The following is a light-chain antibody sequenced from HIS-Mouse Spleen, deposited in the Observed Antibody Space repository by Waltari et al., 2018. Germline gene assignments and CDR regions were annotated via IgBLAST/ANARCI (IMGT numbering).Light chain of an antibody. CDR1: QGISSA. V-gene: IGKV1-13*02. J-gene: IGKJ4*01. CDR3: QQFNSYPYST. CDR2: DAS. Sequence: AIQLTQSPSSLSASVGDRVTITCRASQGISSALAWYQQKPGKAPKLLIYDASSLESGVPSRFSGSGSGTDFTLTISSLQPEDVATYYCQQFNSYPYSTFGGGTKVEIK.